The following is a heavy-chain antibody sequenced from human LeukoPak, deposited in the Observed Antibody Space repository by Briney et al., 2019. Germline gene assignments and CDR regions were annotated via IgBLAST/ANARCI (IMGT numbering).Heavy chain of an antibody. CDR1: DYSISSGYY. D-gene: IGHD5-12*01. CDR2: IYHSGST. V-gene: IGHV4-38-2*02. Sequence: SETLSLTCTVSDYSISSGYYWGWIRQPPGKGLEWIGSIYHSGSTYYNPSLKSRVTISVDTSKNQFSLKLSSVTAADTAVYYCARTQPSGPRLDWGQGTLVTVSS. J-gene: IGHJ4*02. CDR3: ARTQPSGPRLD.